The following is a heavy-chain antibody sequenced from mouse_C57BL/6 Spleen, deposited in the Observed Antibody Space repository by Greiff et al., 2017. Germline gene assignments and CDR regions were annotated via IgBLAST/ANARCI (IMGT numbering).Heavy chain of an antibody. CDR2: ISDGGSYT. CDR3: AREGTVVALSYWYFDV. V-gene: IGHV5-4*01. J-gene: IGHJ1*03. D-gene: IGHD1-1*01. CDR1: GFTFSSYA. Sequence: EVKLVESGGGLVKPGGSLKLSCAASGFTFSSYAMSWVRQTPEKRLEWVATISDGGSYTYYPDNVKGRFTISRDNAKNNLYLQMSQLKSEDTAMYYCAREGTVVALSYWYFDVWGTGTTVTVSS.